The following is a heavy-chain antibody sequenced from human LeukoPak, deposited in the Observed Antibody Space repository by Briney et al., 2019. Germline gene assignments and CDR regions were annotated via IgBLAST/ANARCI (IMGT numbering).Heavy chain of an antibody. J-gene: IGHJ4*02. CDR1: GASIVRDY. V-gene: IGHV4-59*12. CDR3: AREHRGRDGYTLDY. D-gene: IGHD5-24*01. Sequence: SETLSLTCTVSGASIVRDYWSWVRRPPGTGLQWIGYVYETGSRNYNPSLERRVSISLDRSKNQFSLRLDSVTAADTAMYYCAREHRGRDGYTLDYWGQGILVTVSS. CDR2: VYETGSR.